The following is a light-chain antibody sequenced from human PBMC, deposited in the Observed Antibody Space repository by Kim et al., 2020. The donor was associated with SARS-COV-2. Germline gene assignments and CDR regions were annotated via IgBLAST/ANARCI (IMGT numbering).Light chain of an antibody. CDR2: GAS. CDR3: QQYNNSPWT. V-gene: IGKV3-15*01. CDR1: QSVSSN. J-gene: IGKJ1*01. Sequence: GSPGERATLSCRASQSVSSNLAWYQQKPGQAPRLLIYGASTRATGIPARFSGSGSGTEFTLTISSLQSEDFAVYYCQQYNNSPWTFGQGTKVDIK.